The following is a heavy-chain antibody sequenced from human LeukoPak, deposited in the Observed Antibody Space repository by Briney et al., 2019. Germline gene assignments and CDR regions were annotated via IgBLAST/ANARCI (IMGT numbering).Heavy chain of an antibody. CDR1: GGTFSSYA. CDR3: ARVGYDILTGYYSNWFDP. D-gene: IGHD3-9*01. Sequence: SVKVSCKASGGTFSSYAISWVRQAPGQGLEWMGRIIPILGIANYAQKFQGRVTITADKSTSTAYMELGSLRSEDTAVYYCARVGYDILTGYYSNWFDPWGQGTLVTVSS. J-gene: IGHJ5*02. V-gene: IGHV1-69*04. CDR2: IIPILGIA.